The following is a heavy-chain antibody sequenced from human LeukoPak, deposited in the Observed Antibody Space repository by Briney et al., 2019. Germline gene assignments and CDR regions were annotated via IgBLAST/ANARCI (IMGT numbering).Heavy chain of an antibody. J-gene: IGHJ4*02. D-gene: IGHD1-1*01. CDR1: GFTSSSYW. Sequence: GGSLRLSCAVSGFTSSSYWMHWVRQAPGKGLVWVSRINTDGSTTNYADSVKGRFTISRDNAKNALYMQMNSLRAEDTAMYYCATWNDKGYWGQGTLVTVSS. CDR3: ATWNDKGY. V-gene: IGHV3-74*01. CDR2: INTDGSTT.